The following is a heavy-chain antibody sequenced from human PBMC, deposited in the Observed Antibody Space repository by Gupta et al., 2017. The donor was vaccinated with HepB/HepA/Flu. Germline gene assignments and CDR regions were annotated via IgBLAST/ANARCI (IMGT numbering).Heavy chain of an antibody. Sequence: QLQLQESGSGLVKPSQTLSLTCAVSGGSISSGGYSWSWIRQPPGKGLEWIGYIYHSGSTYYNPSLKRRVTISVDRSKNQFSRKLSSVTAADTAVYYCARAILVVAQYQQYNWFDPWGQGTLVTVSS. J-gene: IGHJ5*02. CDR2: IYHSGST. D-gene: IGHD3-22*01. CDR1: GGSISSGGYS. CDR3: ARAILVVAQYQQYNWFDP. V-gene: IGHV4-30-2*01.